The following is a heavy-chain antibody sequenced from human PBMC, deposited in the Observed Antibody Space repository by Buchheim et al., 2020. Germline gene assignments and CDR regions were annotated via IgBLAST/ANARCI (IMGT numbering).Heavy chain of an antibody. V-gene: IGHV3-11*06. CDR2: ISSSSSYT. CDR1: GFTFSDYY. Sequence: QVQLVESGGGLVKPGGSLRLSCAASGFTFSDYYMSWIRQAPGKGLEWVSYISSSSSYTNYADSVKGRFTISRDNAKNSLSLQMNSLRAEDTAVYYCARDKYSSSWYRQDWFDPWGQGTL. D-gene: IGHD6-13*01. CDR3: ARDKYSSSWYRQDWFDP. J-gene: IGHJ5*02.